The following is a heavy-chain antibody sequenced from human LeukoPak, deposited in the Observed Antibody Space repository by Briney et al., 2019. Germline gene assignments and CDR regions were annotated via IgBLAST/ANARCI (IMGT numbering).Heavy chain of an antibody. CDR2: INHSGST. D-gene: IGHD3-9*01. V-gene: IGHV4-34*01. CDR3: ARGDILTGYNY. CDR1: GGSFRGYY. J-gene: IGHJ4*02. Sequence: SETLSLTCAVYGGSFRGYYWSWIRQPPGKGLEWIGEINHSGSTKYNPSLKSRVTISVDTSKNQFSLKLSPVTAADTAVYYCARGDILTGYNYWGQGTLVTVSS.